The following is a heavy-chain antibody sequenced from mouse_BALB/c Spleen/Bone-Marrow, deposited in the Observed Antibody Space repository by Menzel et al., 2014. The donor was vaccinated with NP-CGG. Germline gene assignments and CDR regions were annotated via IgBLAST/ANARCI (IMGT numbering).Heavy chain of an antibody. CDR2: IHYSGST. CDR3: ATDYYGWFAY. D-gene: IGHD1-1*01. V-gene: IGHV3-1*02. J-gene: IGHJ3*01. CDR1: GYSITSGYS. Sequence: EVMLVESGPDLVKPSQSLLLTSTVTGYSITSGYSWHWVRQFPGNKLEWLGYIHYSGSTNYNPSLKSRISITRDTSKNQFFLQLNSVPTEDTATYYCATDYYGWFAYWGQGTLVTVSA.